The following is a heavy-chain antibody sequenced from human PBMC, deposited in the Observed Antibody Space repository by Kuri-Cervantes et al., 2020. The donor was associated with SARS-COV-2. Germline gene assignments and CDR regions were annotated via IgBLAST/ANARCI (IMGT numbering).Heavy chain of an antibody. CDR1: GYSFTSFG. CDR3: ASSLLEWERGYYYYGMDV. CDR2: ISAFNGNT. D-gene: IGHD3-3*01. V-gene: IGHV1-18*01. Sequence: ASVKVSCKASGYSFTSFGIAWVRQAPGQGLEWMGWISAFNGNTNYAQKFRDRVALTTDTSTSIAYMELRTLRSDDTAVYYCASSLLEWERGYYYYGMDVWGQGTTVTVSS. J-gene: IGHJ6*02.